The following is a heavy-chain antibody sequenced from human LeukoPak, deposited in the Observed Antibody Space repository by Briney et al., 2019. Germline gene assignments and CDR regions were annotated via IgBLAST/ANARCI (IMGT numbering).Heavy chain of an antibody. CDR2: IYHSGST. V-gene: IGHV4-38-2*01. CDR1: GYSISSGYY. CDR3: ARQEGDFWSGYFDY. J-gene: IGHJ4*02. D-gene: IGHD3-3*01. Sequence: SETLSLTCAVSGYSISSGYYWGWIRQPPGKGLEWIGSIYHSGSTYHNPSLKSRVTISVDTSKNQFSLKLSSVTAADTAVYYCARQEGDFWSGYFDYWGQGTLVTVSS.